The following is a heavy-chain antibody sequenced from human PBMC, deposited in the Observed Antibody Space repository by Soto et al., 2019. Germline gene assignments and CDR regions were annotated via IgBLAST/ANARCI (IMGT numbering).Heavy chain of an antibody. V-gene: IGHV1-69*06. J-gene: IGHJ3*02. CDR3: ARDRRSGSYSAFDI. Sequence: SVKVYCKASGGTFSSYAISWVRQAPGQGLEWMGGIIPIFGTANYAQKFQGRVTITADKSTSTAYMELSSLRSEDTAVYYCARDRRSGSYSAFDIWGQGTMVTVSS. D-gene: IGHD1-26*01. CDR1: GGTFSSYA. CDR2: IIPIFGTA.